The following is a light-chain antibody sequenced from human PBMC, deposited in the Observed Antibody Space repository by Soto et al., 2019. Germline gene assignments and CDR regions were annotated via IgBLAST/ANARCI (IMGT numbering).Light chain of an antibody. Sequence: ALTQPASVSGSPGQSITISCTGTSSDIGGYNYVSWYQQHPGKAPKLMIYEVSNRPSGVSDRFSGSKSGNTASLTISGLQAEDEADYYCSSFTTITTLEVFGGGTKLTVL. CDR3: SSFTTITTLEV. CDR2: EVS. V-gene: IGLV2-14*01. J-gene: IGLJ3*02. CDR1: SSDIGGYNY.